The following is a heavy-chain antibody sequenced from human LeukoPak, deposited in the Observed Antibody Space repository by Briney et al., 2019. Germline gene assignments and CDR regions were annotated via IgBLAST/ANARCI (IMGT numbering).Heavy chain of an antibody. CDR2: INHSGST. CDR1: GGSFSGYY. Sequence: SETLSLTCAVYGGSFSGYYWSWIRQPPGKGLEWIGEINHSGSTNYNPSLKSRVTISVDTSKNQFSLKLSSVTAADTAVYYCAREGRGNGGIQLWLGSRNYYYYGMDVWGQGTTVTVSS. CDR3: AREGRGNGGIQLWLGSRNYYYYGMDV. D-gene: IGHD5-18*01. J-gene: IGHJ6*02. V-gene: IGHV4-34*01.